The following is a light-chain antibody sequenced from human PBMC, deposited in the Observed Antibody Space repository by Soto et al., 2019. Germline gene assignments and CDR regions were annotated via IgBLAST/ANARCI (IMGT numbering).Light chain of an antibody. CDR3: QQYNNWPET. V-gene: IGKV3-15*01. Sequence: EMVMTQSPATLSVSPAERATLSCRASQSVSSNLAWYQQKLGQAPRLLIYGASTRATGIPARFSGSGSGTEFTLTISSLQSEDFAVYYCQQYNNWPETFGQGTKVDIK. J-gene: IGKJ1*01. CDR1: QSVSSN. CDR2: GAS.